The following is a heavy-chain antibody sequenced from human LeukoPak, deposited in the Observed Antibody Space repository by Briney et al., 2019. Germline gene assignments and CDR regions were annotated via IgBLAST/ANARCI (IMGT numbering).Heavy chain of an antibody. V-gene: IGHV1-18*01. D-gene: IGHD6-6*01. Sequence: ASVKVSCKASGYTFTNYGIGWVRQAPGQGLEWMGWISPYNGNTNYAQKFQGRVTMTRDTSTSTVYMELSSLRSDDTAVYYCARTAARRFDYWGQGTLVTVSS. CDR2: ISPYNGNT. CDR3: ARTAARRFDY. J-gene: IGHJ4*02. CDR1: GYTFTNYG.